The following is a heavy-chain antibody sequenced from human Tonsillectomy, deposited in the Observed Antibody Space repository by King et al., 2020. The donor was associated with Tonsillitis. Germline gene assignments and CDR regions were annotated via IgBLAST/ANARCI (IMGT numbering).Heavy chain of an antibody. CDR3: AREGRWGVYWFDP. D-gene: IGHD3-16*01. J-gene: IGHJ5*02. CDR1: GYTSNAYY. CDR2: INPNSGGT. V-gene: IGHV1-2*02. Sequence: QRQLVQSGAEVKKPGASVKVSCKASGYTSNAYYIHWVRQAPGQGLEWLGRINPNSGGTHYGKMFQGRVTLTRDTSIETAYMELRNLRSDDTAVYYCAREGRWGVYWFDPGGQGTLVIVSS.